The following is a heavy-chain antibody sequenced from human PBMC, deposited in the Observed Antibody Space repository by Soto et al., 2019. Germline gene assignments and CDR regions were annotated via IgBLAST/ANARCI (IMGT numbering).Heavy chain of an antibody. CDR1: DGSISSSSYY. V-gene: IGHV4-39*01. Sequence: SETLSLTCTVSDGSISSSSYYWCWIRQPPGKGLEWIGSIYYSGSTYYNPSLKSRVTISVDTSKNQFSLKLSSVTAADTAVYYCARLIGTSDYWGQGTLVTVSS. J-gene: IGHJ4*02. CDR2: IYYSGST. CDR3: ARLIGTSDY. D-gene: IGHD1-7*01.